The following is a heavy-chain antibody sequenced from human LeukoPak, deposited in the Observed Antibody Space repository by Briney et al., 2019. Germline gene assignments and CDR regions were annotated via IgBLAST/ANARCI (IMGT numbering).Heavy chain of an antibody. CDR1: GGSITSYY. CDR3: ARHSRAYSSTSGTFEY. CDR2: IYYTGRT. V-gene: IGHV4-59*08. D-gene: IGHD2-2*01. J-gene: IGHJ4*02. Sequence: PSETLSLTCTVSGGSITSYYWSWIRQPPGKGLEWSGYIYYTGRTKYNPSLESRVTISIDTSKNHLYLKLSSVTAADTAMYYCARHSRAYSSTSGTFEYWGQGTLVTVSS.